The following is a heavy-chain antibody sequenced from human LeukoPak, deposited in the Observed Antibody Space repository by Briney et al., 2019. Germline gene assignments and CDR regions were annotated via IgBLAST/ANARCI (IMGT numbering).Heavy chain of an antibody. J-gene: IGHJ4*02. CDR2: ISGGGVTT. CDR3: AKNLWRDLLWSGEGYYFGY. Sequence: GGSLRLYCVASGFPFTNYAMSWVRPAPGKGLEFVSVISGGGVTTYNAELMKGGFTISRDNSKNTLYLQMNSLRAEDTAVYYCAKNLWRDLLWSGEGYYFGYWGQGTLVTVSS. V-gene: IGHV3-23*01. CDR1: GFPFTNYA. D-gene: IGHD3-10*01.